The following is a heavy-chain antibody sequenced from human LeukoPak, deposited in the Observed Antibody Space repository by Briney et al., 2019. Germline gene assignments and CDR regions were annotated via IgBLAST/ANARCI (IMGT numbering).Heavy chain of an antibody. V-gene: IGHV3-21*01. CDR3: ARDNVPDDAFDI. Sequence: GGSLRLSCAASGFTFSGYGMNWVRQAPGKGLEWVSSISSSYIYYADSVKGRFTISRDNAKNSLYLQMNSLRAEDTAVYYCARDNVPDDAFDIWGQGTMVTVSS. D-gene: IGHD2-2*01. CDR2: ISSSYI. CDR1: GFTFSGYG. J-gene: IGHJ3*02.